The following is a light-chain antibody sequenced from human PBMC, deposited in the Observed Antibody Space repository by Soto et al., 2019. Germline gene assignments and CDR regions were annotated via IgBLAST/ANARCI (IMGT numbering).Light chain of an antibody. V-gene: IGKV3-20*01. CDR1: QSVSSNY. Sequence: EIVLTQSPGTLSLSPGERATLSCRASQSVSSNYLAWYQQKPGQPPRFLIYGASGRASGIPDRLSGSGSGTDFTLTISRLEPEDFAVYYCQQYGSSPLTFAQGTRLEIK. J-gene: IGKJ5*01. CDR3: QQYGSSPLT. CDR2: GAS.